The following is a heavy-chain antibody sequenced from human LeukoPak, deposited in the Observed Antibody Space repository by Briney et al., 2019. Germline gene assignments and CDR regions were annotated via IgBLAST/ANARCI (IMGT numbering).Heavy chain of an antibody. CDR1: GFTFSSYA. J-gene: IGHJ4*02. D-gene: IGHD3-22*01. CDR2: IYSGGNT. Sequence: GGSLRLSCAASGFTFSSYAMSWVRQAPGKGLEWVSFIYSGGNTYYADSVKGRFTISRDNSKNTFHLQMNSLRAEDTAVYYCARRAGDYSHPYDYWGQGTLVTVSS. V-gene: IGHV3-53*01. CDR3: ARRAGDYSHPYDY.